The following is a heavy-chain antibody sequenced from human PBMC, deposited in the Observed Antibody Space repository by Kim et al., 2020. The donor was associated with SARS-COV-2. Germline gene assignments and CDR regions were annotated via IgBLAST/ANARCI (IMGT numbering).Heavy chain of an antibody. CDR1: GFTFSNYG. D-gene: IGHD3-9*01. V-gene: IGHV3-33*01. Sequence: GGSLSLSCAASGFTFSNYGMHWVRQAPGKGLEWVTIMWYDGSTKYYADSVKGRFTISRDNSKNTLYLQMNSLRGEDTAVYFCARGESLDILTAYLGHWGQGTLVTVSS. J-gene: IGHJ4*02. CDR3: ARGESLDILTAYLGH. CDR2: MWYDGSTK.